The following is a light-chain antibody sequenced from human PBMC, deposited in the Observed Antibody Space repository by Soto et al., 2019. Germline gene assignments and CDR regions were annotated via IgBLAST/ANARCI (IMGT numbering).Light chain of an antibody. CDR1: QDISNY. CDR3: QQYDNLQGLT. J-gene: IGKJ4*01. V-gene: IGKV1-33*01. Sequence: DIQMTQSPSSLSASVGDRVTITCQASQDISNYLNWYQQKPGKAPKLLIYDASNLETGVPSRFSGSGSGTDFTVTISSLQPEDIATYYCQQYDNLQGLTFGGGTKVEIK. CDR2: DAS.